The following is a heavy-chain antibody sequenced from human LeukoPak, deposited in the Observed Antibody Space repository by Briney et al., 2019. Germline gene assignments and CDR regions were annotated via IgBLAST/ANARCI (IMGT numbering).Heavy chain of an antibody. V-gene: IGHV3-23*01. CDR2: ISGSGGST. CDR1: GFTFSGYA. J-gene: IGHJ6*04. Sequence: GGSLRLSCAASGFTFSGYAMSWVRQAPGKGLEWVSAISGSGGSTYYADSVKGRFTISRDNSKNTLYLQMNSLRAEDTAVYYCAKAPGYYYGMDVWGKGTTVAVSS. CDR3: AKAPGYYYGMDV.